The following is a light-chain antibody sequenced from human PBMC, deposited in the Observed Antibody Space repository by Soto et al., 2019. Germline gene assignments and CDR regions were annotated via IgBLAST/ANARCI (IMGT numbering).Light chain of an antibody. CDR1: QRISTW. Sequence: DIQMTQSPSTLSASVGDRVTITCRAIQRISTWLAWYQQKPGKAPKVLIYKPSSIESGVPSRFSGRGSGTELTLTIRRWEPDDFATYYCQQYKTYSRTFGQGTKVEIK. V-gene: IGKV1-5*03. J-gene: IGKJ1*01. CDR2: KPS. CDR3: QQYKTYSRT.